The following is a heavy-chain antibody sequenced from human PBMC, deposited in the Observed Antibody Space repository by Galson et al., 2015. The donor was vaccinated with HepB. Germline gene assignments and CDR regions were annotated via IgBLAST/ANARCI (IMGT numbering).Heavy chain of an antibody. V-gene: IGHV1-18*04. CDR3: ARDDDDYDSSGPNY. J-gene: IGHJ4*02. CDR2: ISAYNGNT. Sequence: SVKVSCKASGYTFTSYGISWVRQAPGQGLEWMGWISAYNGNTNYAQKLKGRVTMTTDTSTSTAYMEMRSLRSDDTAVYYCARDDDDYDSSGPNYWGQGTLVTVSS. CDR1: GYTFTSYG. D-gene: IGHD3-22*01.